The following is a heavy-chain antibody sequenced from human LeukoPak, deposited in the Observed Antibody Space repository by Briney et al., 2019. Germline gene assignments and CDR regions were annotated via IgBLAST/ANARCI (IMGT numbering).Heavy chain of an antibody. CDR2: ISGSGGST. CDR1: GFTFSSYA. J-gene: IGHJ4*02. Sequence: GGSLRLSCAASGFTFSSYAMSWVRQAPGKGLEWVSAISGSGGSTYYADSVKGRFTISRDNSKNTLYLQMNSLRAEDTAVYYCAKSTDSYGRRTPFDYWGQGTLVTVSS. CDR3: AKSTDSYGRRTPFDY. V-gene: IGHV3-23*01. D-gene: IGHD5-18*01.